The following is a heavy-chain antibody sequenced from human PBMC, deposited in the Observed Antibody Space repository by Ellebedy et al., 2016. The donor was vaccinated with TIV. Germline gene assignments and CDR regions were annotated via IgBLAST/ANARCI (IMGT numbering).Heavy chain of an antibody. CDR1: GYSFTRTW. V-gene: IGHV5-51*01. Sequence: GESLKISCKGSGYSFTRTWIGWVRQMPGKGLEWMGVIYPGDSDTNYSPSFQGQVTISADKSINTAYLQWSSLRASDTAMHYCARGNSGYYYGFDYWGQGTLVTVSS. J-gene: IGHJ4*02. CDR3: ARGNSGYYYGFDY. CDR2: IYPGDSDT. D-gene: IGHD3-22*01.